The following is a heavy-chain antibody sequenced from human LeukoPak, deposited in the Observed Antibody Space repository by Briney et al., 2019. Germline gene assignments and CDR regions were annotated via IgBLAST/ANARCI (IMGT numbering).Heavy chain of an antibody. CDR2: IYSGGST. Sequence: GGSLRLSCAASGFTVSNTYMSWVRQPPGKGLEWVSVIYSGGSTYYADSVKGRFTISRDNSKNTLYLQMNSLRVEDTAVYYCARDLEDYVGYWGQGTLVTVSS. D-gene: IGHD1-1*01. CDR3: ARDLEDYVGY. V-gene: IGHV3-66*01. CDR1: GFTVSNTY. J-gene: IGHJ4*02.